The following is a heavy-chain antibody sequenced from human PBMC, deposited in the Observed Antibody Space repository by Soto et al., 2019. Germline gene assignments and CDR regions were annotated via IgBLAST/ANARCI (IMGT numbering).Heavy chain of an antibody. J-gene: IGHJ4*02. CDR2: IGGIGGYTT. Sequence: GSLRLSCAASGFTFDNYAMSWVRQAPCKGLEWVSGIGGIGGYTTYYADSVKGRFTISRDKAKNTLYLQMNSLRAEDTALYYCAKDLWGSYLREYCECWGQETQVSGSS. CDR3: AKDLWGSYLREYCEC. CDR1: GFTFDNYA. D-gene: IGHD1-26*01. V-gene: IGHV3-23*01.